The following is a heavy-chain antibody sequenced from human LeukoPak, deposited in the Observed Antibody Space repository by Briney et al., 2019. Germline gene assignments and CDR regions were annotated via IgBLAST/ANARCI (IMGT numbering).Heavy chain of an antibody. J-gene: IGHJ5*02. CDR1: GASISSYY. CDR2: IYYSGST. D-gene: IGHD2-21*02. CDR3: ARLQVHCGGDCYTRWFDP. Sequence: SETLSFTCTVSGASISSYYWSWIRQPPGKGLEWIAYIYYSGSTKYNPSLKSRVTISLDRSKNQFSLKLRSVTAADTAVYYCARLQVHCGGDCYTRWFDPWGQGTLVTVSS. V-gene: IGHV4-59*08.